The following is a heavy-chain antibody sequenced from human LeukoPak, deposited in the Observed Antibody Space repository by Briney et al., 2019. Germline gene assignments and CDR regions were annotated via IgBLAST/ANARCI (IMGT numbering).Heavy chain of an antibody. V-gene: IGHV3-23*01. CDR1: GFTFSSYG. J-gene: IGHJ4*02. CDR2: ISSSGGAT. D-gene: IGHD3-10*01. CDR3: ARAAMVRGVDYFDY. Sequence: GGSLRLSCAASGFTFSSYGMTWVRQAPGKGLEWVSVISSSGGATYYADSVKGRFTISRDNSKNTLYLQMNSLRAEDTAIYYCARAAMVRGVDYFDYWGQGTLVTVSS.